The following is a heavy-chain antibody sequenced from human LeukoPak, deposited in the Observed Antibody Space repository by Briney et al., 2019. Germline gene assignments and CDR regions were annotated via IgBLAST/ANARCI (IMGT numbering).Heavy chain of an antibody. J-gene: IGHJ6*03. CDR1: GFTFSSYS. Sequence: GGSLRLSCAASGFTFSSYSMNWVRQAPGKGLEGGSYISSSSSTIYYADSVKGRFTISRDNAKNSLYVQMNSLRAEDTAVYYCARQFDGSGSYPTYYYYMDVWGKGTTVTVSS. D-gene: IGHD3-10*01. CDR2: ISSSSSTI. V-gene: IGHV3-48*01. CDR3: ARQFDGSGSYPTYYYYMDV.